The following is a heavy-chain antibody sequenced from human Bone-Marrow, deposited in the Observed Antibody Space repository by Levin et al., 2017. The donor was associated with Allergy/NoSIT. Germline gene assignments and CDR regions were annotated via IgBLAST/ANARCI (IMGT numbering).Heavy chain of an antibody. Sequence: GASVKVSCRTSGYTFTGHYIHWVRQAPGQGLEWMGRINPNSGGTFYAEKFQDTVTMTRDTSTSTAYMEVTTLRPDDTAVYYCARGYQLLSTRPVDFWGQGTLVTVSS. J-gene: IGHJ4*02. CDR2: INPNSGGT. CDR1: GYTFTGHY. CDR3: ARGYQLLSTRPVDF. V-gene: IGHV1-2*06. D-gene: IGHD2-2*01.